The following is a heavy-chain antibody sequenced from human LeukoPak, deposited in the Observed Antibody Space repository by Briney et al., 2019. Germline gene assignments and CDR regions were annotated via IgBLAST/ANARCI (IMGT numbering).Heavy chain of an antibody. CDR1: GFTFSDYS. Sequence: GGSLRLSCAASGFTFSDYSMNWVRQTPGKGLEWVSSISSSSSYIYYADSVKGRFTISRDNAKNSLYLQMNSLRAEDTAVYYCARYSGIKGVDYYYGMDVWGQGTTVTVSS. CDR3: ARYSGIKGVDYYYGMDV. D-gene: IGHD1-26*01. V-gene: IGHV3-21*01. J-gene: IGHJ6*02. CDR2: ISSSSSYI.